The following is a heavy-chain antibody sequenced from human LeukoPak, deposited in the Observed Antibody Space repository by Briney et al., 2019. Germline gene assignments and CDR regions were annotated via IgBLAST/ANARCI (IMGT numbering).Heavy chain of an antibody. J-gene: IGHJ4*02. D-gene: IGHD5-12*01. Sequence: PGGSLRLSCAASGFTFDDYGLSWVRQAPGKGLEWVSGINWNGGSRGYADSVKGRFTITRDNAKNFLYLRMNSLRVEDTALYYCARGIDSGYDYFDYWGQGTLVTVSS. CDR2: INWNGGSR. CDR1: GFTFDDYG. CDR3: ARGIDSGYDYFDY. V-gene: IGHV3-20*04.